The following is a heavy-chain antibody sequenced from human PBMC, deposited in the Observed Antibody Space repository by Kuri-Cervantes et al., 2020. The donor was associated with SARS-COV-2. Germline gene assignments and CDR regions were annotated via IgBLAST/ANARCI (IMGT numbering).Heavy chain of an antibody. J-gene: IGHJ1*01. D-gene: IGHD1-26*01. Sequence: GESLKISCTASGFTFSPNAMSWVRQAPGKGLEWVSGIGGDDRTHYADSVKGRFTISRDNSKNTLYLQMNTLKTEDTAMFYCARDASYSGSYGSFQHWGQGTLVTVSS. CDR1: GFTFSPNA. CDR2: IGGDDRT. CDR3: ARDASYSGSYGSFQH. V-gene: IGHV3-23*01.